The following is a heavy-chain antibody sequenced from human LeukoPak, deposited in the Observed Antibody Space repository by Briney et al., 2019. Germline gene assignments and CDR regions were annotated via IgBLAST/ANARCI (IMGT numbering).Heavy chain of an antibody. J-gene: IGHJ3*02. CDR2: ITPILGIA. V-gene: IGHV1-69*04. CDR1: GGTFSSYA. CDR3: ARAEVVVTAPDAFDI. D-gene: IGHD2-21*02. Sequence: SVKVSCKASGGTFSSYAISWVRQAPGQGLEWMGRITPILGIANYAQKFQGRVTITADKSTSTAYMELSSLRSEDTAVYYCARAEVVVTAPDAFDIWGQGTMVTVSS.